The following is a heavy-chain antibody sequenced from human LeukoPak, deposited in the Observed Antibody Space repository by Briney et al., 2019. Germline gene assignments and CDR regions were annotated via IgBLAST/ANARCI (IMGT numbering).Heavy chain of an antibody. CDR3: ARDRAAAGYDY. V-gene: IGHV3-48*03. D-gene: IGHD6-13*01. CDR2: ISSSGSTI. J-gene: IGHJ4*02. Sequence: GGSLRLSCAASGFTFSSYEMNWVRQAPGKGLEWVSYISSSGSTIYYADSVKGRFTISRDNAKNSPYLQMNSLRAEDTAVYYCARDRAAAGYDYWGQGTLVTVSS. CDR1: GFTFSSYE.